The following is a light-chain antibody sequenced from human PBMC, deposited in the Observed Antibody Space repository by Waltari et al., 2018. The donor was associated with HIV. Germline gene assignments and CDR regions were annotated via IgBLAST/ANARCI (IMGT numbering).Light chain of an antibody. CDR2: EVN. CDR1: TSMFENYNL. V-gene: IGLV2-23*02. Sequence: SALTKPAPVSGSPGQSITTSGTGPTSMFENYNLVPGYQHHPGKVPKLMIYEVNKRPSGVSNRFSGSKSGNTASLTISGLQAEDEVDYYCCSYAGSNTVIFGGGTKVTVL. CDR3: CSYAGSNTVI. J-gene: IGLJ2*01.